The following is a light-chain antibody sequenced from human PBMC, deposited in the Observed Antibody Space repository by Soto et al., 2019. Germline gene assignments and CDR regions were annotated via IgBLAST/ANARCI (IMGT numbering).Light chain of an antibody. CDR3: AAWDDSLNGWV. CDR1: NSNIGSNT. CDR2: SNN. Sequence: QSVLTQPPSASGTPGQRVTISCSGSNSNIGSNTVNWYQQVPGTAPKLLIYSNNQRPSGVPDRFSGSKSGTSASLAISGLQSEDEADYYCAAWDDSLNGWVFGGGTKVTVL. J-gene: IGLJ3*02. V-gene: IGLV1-44*01.